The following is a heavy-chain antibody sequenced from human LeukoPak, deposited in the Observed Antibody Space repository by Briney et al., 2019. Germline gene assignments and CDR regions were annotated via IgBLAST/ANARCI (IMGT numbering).Heavy chain of an antibody. V-gene: IGHV4-39*07. D-gene: IGHD2-15*01. J-gene: IGHJ5*02. CDR3: ARAGSGGSCYTT. CDR2: IYYSGST. CDR1: GGSISSGDYY. Sequence: SQTLSLTCTVSGGSISSGDYYWSWIRQPPGKGLEWIGSIYYSGSTYYNPSLKSRVTISVDTSKNQFSLKLSSVTAADTAVYYCARAGSGGSCYTTWGQGTLVTVSS.